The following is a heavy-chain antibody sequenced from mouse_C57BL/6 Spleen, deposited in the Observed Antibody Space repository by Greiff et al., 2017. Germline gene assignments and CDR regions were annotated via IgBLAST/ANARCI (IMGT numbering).Heavy chain of an antibody. V-gene: IGHV1-18*01. J-gene: IGHJ1*03. Sequence: VQLQQSGPELVKPGASVKIPCKASGYTFTDYNMDWVKQSHGKSLEWIGDINPNNGGTIYNQKFKGKATLTVDKSSSTAYMELRSLTSEDTAVEYCARSRGSSYRYFDVWGTGTTVTVSS. CDR2: INPNNGGT. D-gene: IGHD1-1*01. CDR1: GYTFTDYN. CDR3: ARSRGSSYRYFDV.